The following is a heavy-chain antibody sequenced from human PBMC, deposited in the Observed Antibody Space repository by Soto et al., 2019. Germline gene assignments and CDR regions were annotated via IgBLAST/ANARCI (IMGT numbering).Heavy chain of an antibody. CDR1: GYTFTSYS. Sequence: QVHLVQSGAEVKKPGASVKVSWKCSGYTFTSYSITWVRQAPGQGLEWMGWISARNGDTDYAQKLQGRVTVTRDTSTSTAYMELRSLRSDDTAVYYCARGRYGDYWGQGALVTVSS. D-gene: IGHD1-1*01. J-gene: IGHJ4*02. CDR3: ARGRYGDY. CDR2: ISARNGDT. V-gene: IGHV1-18*01.